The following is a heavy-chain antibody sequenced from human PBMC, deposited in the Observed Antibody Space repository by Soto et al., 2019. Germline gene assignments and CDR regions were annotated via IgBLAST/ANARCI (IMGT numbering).Heavy chain of an antibody. Sequence: QVQLVESGGGVVQPGRSLRLSCAASGFDFNTYGLHWVRQAPGKGPEWVAAISFDGGNQYYADSVKGRFTISRDKSNSTLYLQMNSLGAEDTATYFCAKDSSVTAAGSGGWFDPWGPGTLVIVSS. V-gene: IGHV3-30*18. CDR2: ISFDGGNQ. J-gene: IGHJ5*02. CDR1: GFDFNTYG. D-gene: IGHD6-13*01. CDR3: AKDSSVTAAGSGGWFDP.